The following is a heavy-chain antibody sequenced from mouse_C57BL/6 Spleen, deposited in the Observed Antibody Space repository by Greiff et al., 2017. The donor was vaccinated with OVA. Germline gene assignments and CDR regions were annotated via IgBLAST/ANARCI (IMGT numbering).Heavy chain of an antibody. CDR1: GYTFTSYG. Sequence: VQLQQSGAELARPGASVKLSCKASGYTFTSYGISWVKQRTGQGLEWIGEIYPRSGNTYYNEKFKGKATLTADKSSSTAYMELRSLTSEDSAVYFWARSEGNYYYGSSFAYWGQGTLVTVSA. J-gene: IGHJ3*01. D-gene: IGHD1-1*01. CDR3: ARSEGNYYYGSSFAY. V-gene: IGHV1-81*01. CDR2: IYPRSGNT.